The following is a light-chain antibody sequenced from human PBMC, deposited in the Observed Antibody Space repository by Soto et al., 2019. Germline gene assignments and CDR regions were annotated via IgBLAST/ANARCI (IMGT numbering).Light chain of an antibody. Sequence: EIVMTQSPATLSVSPGERATLSCRASQSVSSNLAGYQQKPGQAPRLLIYGESTRATGIPARFSGSGSGTEFTLTISSLQSEDFAVYYCQQYNNCPPLAWTFGQGTKVEIK. CDR3: QQYNNCPPLAWT. J-gene: IGKJ1*01. V-gene: IGKV3-15*01. CDR2: GES. CDR1: QSVSSN.